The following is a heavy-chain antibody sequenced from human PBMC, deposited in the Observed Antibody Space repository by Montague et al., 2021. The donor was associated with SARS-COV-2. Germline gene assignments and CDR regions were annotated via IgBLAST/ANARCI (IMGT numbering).Heavy chain of an antibody. CDR1: GGSISSYY. V-gene: IGHV4-59*01. J-gene: IGHJ3*02. CDR2: IYYSGST. D-gene: IGHD6-19*01. CDR3: ARGSRWMENAFDN. Sequence: SETLSLTCTVSGGSISSYYWSWIRQPPGKGLEWIGYIYYSGSTNYNPSRKSRVTISVDTSKNQFSLKLSSVTAADTDVYYCARGSRWMENAFDNWGQGTMVTVSS.